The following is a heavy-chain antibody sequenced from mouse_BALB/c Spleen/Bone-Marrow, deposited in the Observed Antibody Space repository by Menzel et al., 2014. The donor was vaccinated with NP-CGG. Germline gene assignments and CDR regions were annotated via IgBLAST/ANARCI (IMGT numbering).Heavy chain of an antibody. CDR3: ASRYDAMDY. V-gene: IGHV1-9*01. Sequence: VQGVESGAELMKPGASVKISCKATGCTFSSYWIEWVKQRPGHGLEWIGEILPGSGSTDYNEKFKGKATFTADTSSNTAYIQLSSLTSEDSAVYYCASRYDAMDYWGQGTSVTVSS. J-gene: IGHJ4*01. CDR2: ILPGSGST. CDR1: GCTFSSYW.